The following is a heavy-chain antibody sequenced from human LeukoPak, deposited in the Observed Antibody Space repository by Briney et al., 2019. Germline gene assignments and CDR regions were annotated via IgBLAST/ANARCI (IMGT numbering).Heavy chain of an antibody. CDR3: AKSAGYYASGSYSFDY. V-gene: IGHV3-23*01. CDR2: VSASGDRT. D-gene: IGHD3-10*01. Sequence: GGSLRLSCAASGFTFSSYAMTWVRQAPGRGLEWVSIVSASGDRTSYADFVKGRFTISRDNAKNTQYLQMNSLRVEDTAVYYCAKSAGYYASGSYSFDYWGQGTLVTVSS. CDR1: GFTFSSYA. J-gene: IGHJ4*02.